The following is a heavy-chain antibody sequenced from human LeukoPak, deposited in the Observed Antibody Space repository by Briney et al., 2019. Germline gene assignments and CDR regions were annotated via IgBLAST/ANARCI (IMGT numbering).Heavy chain of an antibody. CDR1: GYIFSDYY. CDR3: ARGYGGNFPPDY. J-gene: IGHJ4*02. D-gene: IGHD4-23*01. Sequence: ASVKVSCKASGYIFSDYYMHWVRQAPGQGLEWMGWINPNSGGTNYAQKFQGRVTMTRDTSISTAYMELSRLRSDDTAVYYCARGYGGNFPPDYWGQGTLVTVSS. V-gene: IGHV1-2*02. CDR2: INPNSGGT.